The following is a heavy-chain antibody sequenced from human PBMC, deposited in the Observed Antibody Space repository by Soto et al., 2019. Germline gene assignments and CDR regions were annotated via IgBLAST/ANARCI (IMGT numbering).Heavy chain of an antibody. CDR2: IDVYSGNT. CDR3: ARDFRYCSSVSCFYGMDV. D-gene: IGHD2-2*01. CDR1: GYIFINYG. Sequence: QVRLVQSGAEVKKPGASVKVSCKASGYIFINYGISWVRQAPGQGLEWMGWIDVYSGNTNYAQKLQGRVTVTTDTSTSTVYMELRSLRSDDTAVYYCARDFRYCSSVSCFYGMDVW. J-gene: IGHJ6*01. V-gene: IGHV1-18*01.